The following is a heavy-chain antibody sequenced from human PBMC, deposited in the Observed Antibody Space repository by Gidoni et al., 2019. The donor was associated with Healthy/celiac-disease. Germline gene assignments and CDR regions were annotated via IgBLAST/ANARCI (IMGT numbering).Heavy chain of an antibody. CDR1: GFTFSSYG. V-gene: IGHV3-33*01. J-gene: IGHJ4*02. CDR3: ARAKNGVVTARALQVIFDY. CDR2: IWYDGSNK. D-gene: IGHD2-21*02. Sequence: QVQLVESGGGVVQPGRSLRLSCAASGFTFSSYGMHWVRQAPGKGLEWVAVIWYDGSNKYYADSVKGRFTISRDNSKNTLYLQMNSLRAEDTAVYYCARAKNGVVTARALQVIFDYWGQGTLVTVSS.